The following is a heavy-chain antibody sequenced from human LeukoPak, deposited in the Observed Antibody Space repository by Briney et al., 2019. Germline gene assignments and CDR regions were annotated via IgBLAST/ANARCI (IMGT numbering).Heavy chain of an antibody. CDR2: ISGSGSRT. CDR3: AKNLYFGYF. Sequence: PGGSLRLSCEGSGFTFRSHWMRWVRQAPGKGLEWVSAISGSGSRTYYADSVKGRFTISRENSKRTLYLQMNSLRAEDTALYYCAKNLYFGYFWGQGTLVTVSS. V-gene: IGHV3-23*01. J-gene: IGHJ4*02. D-gene: IGHD3-9*01. CDR1: GFTFRSHW.